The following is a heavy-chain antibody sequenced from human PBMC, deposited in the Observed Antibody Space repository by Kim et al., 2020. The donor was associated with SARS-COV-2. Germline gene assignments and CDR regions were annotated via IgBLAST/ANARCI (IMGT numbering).Heavy chain of an antibody. V-gene: IGHV1-3*01. CDR3: ARGLKSSSRGYYYYYMDV. D-gene: IGHD6-6*01. Sequence: ASVKVSCKASGYTFTSYAMHWVRQAPGQRLEWMGWINAGNGNTKYSQKFQGRVTITRDTSASTAYMELSSLRSEDTAVYYCARGLKSSSRGYYYYYMDVWGQGTTVTVSS. CDR1: GYTFTSYA. CDR2: INAGNGNT. J-gene: IGHJ6*03.